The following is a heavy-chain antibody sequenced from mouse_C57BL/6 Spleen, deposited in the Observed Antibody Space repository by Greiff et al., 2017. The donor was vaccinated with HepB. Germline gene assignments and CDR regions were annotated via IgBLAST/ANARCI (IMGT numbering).Heavy chain of an antibody. J-gene: IGHJ4*01. CDR1: GYTFTSYW. Sequence: QVQLQQPGAELVRPGSSVKLSCKASGYTFTSYWMDWVKQRPGQGLEWIGNIYPSDSETHYNQKFKDKATLTVDKSSSTAYMQLSSLTSEDSAVYYCARVGGNYYDAMDYWGQGTSVTVSS. CDR3: ARVGGNYYDAMDY. V-gene: IGHV1-61*01. D-gene: IGHD2-1*01. CDR2: IYPSDSET.